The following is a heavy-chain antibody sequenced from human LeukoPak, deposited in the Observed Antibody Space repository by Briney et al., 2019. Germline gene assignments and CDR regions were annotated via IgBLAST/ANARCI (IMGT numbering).Heavy chain of an antibody. CDR3: ARDAYDADYYYYGMDV. Sequence: GGSLRLSCAASGFTFSSYWMSWVRQAPGKGLEWVANIKQDGSETYYVDSVKGRFTISRDNAQNSLYLQMNSLSAEDTAVYYCARDAYDADYYYYGMDVWGQGTTVTVSS. J-gene: IGHJ6*02. CDR2: IKQDGSET. V-gene: IGHV3-7*01. CDR1: GFTFSSYW. D-gene: IGHD5-12*01.